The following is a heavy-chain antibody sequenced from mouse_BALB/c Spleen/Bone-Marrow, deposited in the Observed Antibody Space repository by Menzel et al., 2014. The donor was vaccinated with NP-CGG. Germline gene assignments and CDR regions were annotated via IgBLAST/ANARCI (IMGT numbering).Heavy chain of an antibody. J-gene: IGHJ2*01. CDR2: IWAGGST. CDR3: ASPYYYGSSLDY. V-gene: IGHV2-9*02. Sequence: VQVVESGPGLVAPSQSLSITCTVSGFSLTSYGVHWVRQPPGKGLEWLGVIWAGGSTNYNSALMSRLSISKDNSKSQVFLKMNGLQTDDTAMYYCASPYYYGSSLDYWGQGATLTVSS. CDR1: GFSLTSYG. D-gene: IGHD1-1*01.